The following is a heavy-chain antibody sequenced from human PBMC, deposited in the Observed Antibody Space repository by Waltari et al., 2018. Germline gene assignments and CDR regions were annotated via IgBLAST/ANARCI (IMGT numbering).Heavy chain of an antibody. D-gene: IGHD3-22*01. CDR2: INHSGST. CDR1: GGSFSGYY. Sequence: QVQLQQWGAGLLKPSETLSLTCAVYGGSFSGYYWSWIRQPPGKGLEWIGEINHSGSTNYNPSLKSRVTISVDTSKNQFSLKLSSVTAADTAVYYCARLNPDRYYYDSSGYYYVGPFDYWGQGTLVTVSS. CDR3: ARLNPDRYYYDSSGYYYVGPFDY. V-gene: IGHV4-34*01. J-gene: IGHJ4*02.